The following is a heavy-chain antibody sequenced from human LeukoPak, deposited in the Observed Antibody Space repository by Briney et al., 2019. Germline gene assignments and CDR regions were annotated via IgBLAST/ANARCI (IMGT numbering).Heavy chain of an antibody. J-gene: IGHJ5*02. V-gene: IGHV4-31*03. CDR2: IYYSGAT. Sequence: PSETLSLTCTVSGDSISSGGYYWSWVRQHPGKALEWIGYIYYSGATYYNPSLKSRVTISVDTSNNQFSLKLTSVTAADTAVYYCARSYSSNWQLNWFDPWGQGTLVTVSS. CDR3: ARSYSSNWQLNWFDP. D-gene: IGHD6-13*01. CDR1: GDSISSGGYY.